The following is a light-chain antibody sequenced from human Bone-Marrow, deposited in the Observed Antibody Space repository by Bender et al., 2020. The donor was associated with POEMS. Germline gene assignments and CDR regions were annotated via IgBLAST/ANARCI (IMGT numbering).Light chain of an antibody. CDR3: ASWDDSLNAVV. J-gene: IGLJ2*01. CDR2: SNS. V-gene: IGLV1-44*01. Sequence: QSVLTQPPSASGTPGQRVTISCSGSSSNIGINTVTWYQQLPGTAPKLLIYSNSRRPSGVPDRFSGSKSGTSVSLAISGLQSEDEADYYCASWDDSLNAVVFGGGTKVTVL. CDR1: SSNIGINT.